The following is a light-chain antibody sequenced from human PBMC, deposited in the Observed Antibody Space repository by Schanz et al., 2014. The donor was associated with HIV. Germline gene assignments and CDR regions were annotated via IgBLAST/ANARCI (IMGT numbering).Light chain of an antibody. CDR1: QSVRNRY. Sequence: EIVLTQSPGTLSLSPGERATLSCRASQSVRNRYLAWYKQNDGQAPRLLIYGASNRATGIPDRFSGSGSGTDFTLTISRLEPEDFAVYYCQQYGSSPWTFGQGTKVEIK. J-gene: IGKJ1*01. CDR2: GAS. CDR3: QQYGSSPWT. V-gene: IGKV3-20*01.